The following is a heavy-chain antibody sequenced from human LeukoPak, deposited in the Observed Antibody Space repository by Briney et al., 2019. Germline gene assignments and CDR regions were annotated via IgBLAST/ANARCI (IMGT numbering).Heavy chain of an antibody. Sequence: SETLSLTCAVYGGFFSGYYWSWIRQPPGKGLEWIGEINHSGSTNYNPSLKSRVTISVDTSKNQFSLKLSSVTAADTAVYYCASGRFGETTKPYYFDYWGQGTLVTVSS. J-gene: IGHJ4*02. CDR2: INHSGST. CDR1: GGFFSGYY. V-gene: IGHV4-34*01. CDR3: ASGRFGETTKPYYFDY. D-gene: IGHD3-10*01.